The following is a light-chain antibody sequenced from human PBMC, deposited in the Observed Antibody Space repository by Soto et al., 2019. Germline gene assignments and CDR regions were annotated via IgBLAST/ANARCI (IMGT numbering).Light chain of an antibody. Sequence: EIVMTQSPATLAVSPGERAALSYRASQSVSSNFAWYQQKPGQAPRLLIYGASSRATGTPARFSGSGSGTEFTLTISSLQSEDFAVYYCQQYNNWPYTFGLGTKLEIK. J-gene: IGKJ2*01. V-gene: IGKV3-15*01. CDR2: GAS. CDR3: QQYNNWPYT. CDR1: QSVSSN.